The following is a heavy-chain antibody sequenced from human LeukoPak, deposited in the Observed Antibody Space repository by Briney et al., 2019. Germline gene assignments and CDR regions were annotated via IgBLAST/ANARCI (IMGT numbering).Heavy chain of an antibody. J-gene: IGHJ4*02. Sequence: SETLSLTCTVSGGSISLYYWSWIRQPPGKGLEWIGYFYDTGSPKYNPSLERRVTISVDMSRNQFSLNLTSVTAADTAVYYCARGRGSLTYWGQGTLATVSS. CDR2: FYDTGSP. V-gene: IGHV4-59*01. CDR3: ARGRGSLTY. D-gene: IGHD3-10*01. CDR1: GGSISLYY.